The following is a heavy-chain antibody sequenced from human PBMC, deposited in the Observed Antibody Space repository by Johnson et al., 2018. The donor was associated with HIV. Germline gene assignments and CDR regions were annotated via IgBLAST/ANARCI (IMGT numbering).Heavy chain of an antibody. CDR3: ARGRGALDI. V-gene: IGHV3-30*03. CDR2: ISNDGSAK. CDR1: GFTFSRCG. Sequence: QVQLVESGGGLVQPGGSLRLSCAASGFTFSRCGMHWVRQAPGKGLEWAAVISNDGSAKYYAYSVKGRFTISRDNSKNTLYLQMNSLRVEDTAVYYGARGRGALDIWGQGTTVTVSS. D-gene: IGHD3-16*01. J-gene: IGHJ3*02.